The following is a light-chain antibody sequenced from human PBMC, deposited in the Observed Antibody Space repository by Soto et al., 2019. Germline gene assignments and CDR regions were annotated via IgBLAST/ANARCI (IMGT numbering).Light chain of an antibody. CDR3: LQGTLWPWT. CDR1: QSLIHSDGSTY. J-gene: IGKJ1*01. V-gene: IGKV2-30*02. CDR2: EVS. Sequence: DVVMTQSPLSLPVTLGQPASISCTSSQSLIHSDGSTYLSWFQQRPGQSPRRLIYEVSDRDSGVPDRFSGRGSGTDFTLKISRVEAEDVGVYYCLQGTLWPWTFGQGTEVEIK.